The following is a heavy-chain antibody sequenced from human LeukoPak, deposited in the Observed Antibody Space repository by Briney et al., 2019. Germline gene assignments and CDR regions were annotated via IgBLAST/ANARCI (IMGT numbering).Heavy chain of an antibody. CDR3: AKEGMVRGVIRGGDFDY. J-gene: IGHJ4*02. V-gene: IGHV3-23*01. Sequence: GGSLRLSCAASGFTFSSYAMSWVRQAPGKGLEWVSAISGSGGSTYYADSVKGRFTISRDSSKNTLYLQMNSLRAEDTAVYYSAKEGMVRGVIRGGDFDYWGQGTLVTVSS. CDR2: ISGSGGST. CDR1: GFTFSSYA. D-gene: IGHD3-10*01.